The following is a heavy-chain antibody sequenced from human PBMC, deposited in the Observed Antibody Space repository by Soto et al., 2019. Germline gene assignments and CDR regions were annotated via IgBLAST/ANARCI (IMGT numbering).Heavy chain of an antibody. CDR3: AREILPWAVQSMDV. J-gene: IGHJ6*02. D-gene: IGHD2-15*01. CDR1: GFTFSSYA. CDR2: ISTSGTTI. Sequence: GGSLRLSCVTSGFTFSSYAMSWVRQAPGKELAWVSAISTSGTTIYYADSVKGRFTISRDISKNTLYLQMNSLRAEDTSVYYCAREILPWAVQSMDVWAKGPRSPSP. V-gene: IGHV3-23*01.